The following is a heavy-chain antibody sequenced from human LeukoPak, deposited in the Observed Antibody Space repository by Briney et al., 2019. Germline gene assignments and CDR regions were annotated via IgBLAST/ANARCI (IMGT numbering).Heavy chain of an antibody. D-gene: IGHD1-7*01. J-gene: IGHJ4*02. V-gene: IGHV3-30-3*01. CDR3: ARDYWWNYDY. CDR1: GFTFSDYA. CDR2: ISKDGSDK. Sequence: GGSLRLSCAASGFTFSDYAMHWVRQAPGKGLEWVAVISKDGSDKYYPGSVRGRFTISRDNSKNTIYLQMDSLRAEDTAIYYCARDYWWNYDYWGQGTLVTVSS.